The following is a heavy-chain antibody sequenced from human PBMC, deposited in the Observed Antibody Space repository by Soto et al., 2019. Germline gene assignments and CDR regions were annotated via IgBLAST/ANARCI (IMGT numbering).Heavy chain of an antibody. V-gene: IGHV4-39*01. J-gene: IGHJ4*02. D-gene: IGHD1-20*01. CDR3: ATSQKGYNWNYFDH. Sequence: SGKCAVLGACSSGSNYYWAWLRQSPGKGPEWIGSVFYTGFTSYNPSLESRVSVSVDTSKSQFSLKLSAVTAADTAVYYCATSQKGYNWNYFDHWGQGALVTVSS. CDR1: GACSSGSNYY. CDR2: VFYTGFT.